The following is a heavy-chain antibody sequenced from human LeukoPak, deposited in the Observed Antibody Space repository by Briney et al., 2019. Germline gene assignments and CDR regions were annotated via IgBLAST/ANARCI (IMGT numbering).Heavy chain of an antibody. V-gene: IGHV1-69*05. D-gene: IGHD3-22*01. CDR2: IIPIFGTA. Sequence: ASVKVSCKASGGTFSSYAISWVRQAPGQGLEWMGGIIPIFGTANYAQKFQGRVTITTDESTSTAYMELSSLRSEDTAVYYCARDHYYDSSGLSIRGDYYYYMDVWGKGTTVTVSS. CDR3: ARDHYYDSSGLSIRGDYYYYMDV. CDR1: GGTFSSYA. J-gene: IGHJ6*03.